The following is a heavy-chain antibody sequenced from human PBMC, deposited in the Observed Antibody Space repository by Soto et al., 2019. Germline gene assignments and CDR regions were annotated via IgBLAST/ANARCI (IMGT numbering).Heavy chain of an antibody. Sequence: QVQLVQSGAEVKKPGSSVKVSCKSSGDSFKTYSVSWVRQAPGQGLEWMGGVIPILGKPMYAQKFQDRVTTTGDESTSTVFMELTRLMSDDTAVYYCARIWGIADHDSWGQGTRVTVSS. V-gene: IGHV1-69*12. D-gene: IGHD6-13*01. CDR2: VIPILGKP. CDR1: GDSFKTYS. J-gene: IGHJ5*01. CDR3: ARIWGIADHDS.